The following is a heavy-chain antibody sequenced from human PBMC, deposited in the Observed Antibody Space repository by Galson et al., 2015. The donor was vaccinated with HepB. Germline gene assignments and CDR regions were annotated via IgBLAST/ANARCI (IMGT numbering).Heavy chain of an antibody. Sequence: SETLSLTCSVSSGSMKSYYWSWIRQPPGKRLEWISYVTYSGSAKYNPSLESRLTTSIDTSKNQFSLNLRSVRAADTATYFCARTTPPSNRAWPYFDSWGQGILVTVSS. V-gene: IGHV4-59*08. CDR2: VTYSGSA. CDR1: SGSMKSYY. CDR3: ARTTPPSNRAWPYFDS. D-gene: IGHD1-14*01. J-gene: IGHJ4*02.